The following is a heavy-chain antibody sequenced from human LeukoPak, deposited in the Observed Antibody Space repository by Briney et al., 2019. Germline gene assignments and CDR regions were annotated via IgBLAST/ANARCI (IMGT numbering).Heavy chain of an antibody. V-gene: IGHV4-59*01. J-gene: IGHJ4*02. Sequence: PSETLSLTCTVSGGSISSYYWSWIRQPPGKGLEWVGYIYYSGSTNYNPSLKSRVTISVDTSKNRFSLKLSSVTAADTAVYYCAREAAGTRAVDYWGQGTLVTVSS. D-gene: IGHD6-13*01. CDR3: AREAAGTRAVDY. CDR2: IYYSGST. CDR1: GGSISSYY.